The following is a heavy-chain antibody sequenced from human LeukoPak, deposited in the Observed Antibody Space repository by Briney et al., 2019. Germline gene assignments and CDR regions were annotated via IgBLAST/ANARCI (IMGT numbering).Heavy chain of an antibody. Sequence: GGSLRLSCVVSGFNFNNYAMSWVRQAPGKGLEWVSVFRGSGGFTHYADSVKGRFTISRDNSKNTVYLQMNSLRAEDTAVYYYARDSPGLYPFDTWGQGTLVTVSS. CDR3: ARDSPGLYPFDT. D-gene: IGHD2-15*01. CDR1: GFNFNNYA. J-gene: IGHJ4*02. V-gene: IGHV3-23*01. CDR2: FRGSGGFT.